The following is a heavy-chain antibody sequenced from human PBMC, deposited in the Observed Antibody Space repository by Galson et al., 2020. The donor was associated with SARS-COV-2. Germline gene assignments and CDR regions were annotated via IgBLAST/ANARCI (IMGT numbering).Heavy chain of an antibody. CDR3: ARGHTEFDP. CDR1: GYPLSSGSY. J-gene: IGHJ5*02. CDR2: IYYGGGT. Sequence: SETLSLTCIVSGYPLSSGSYWGWLRQSPEKGLEWIGSIYYGGGTYYNPSLKSRVTMSLDTSKNHFSLRLTSMTAADTAVYYCARGHTEFDPWGQGTLVTVSS. V-gene: IGHV4-38-2*02.